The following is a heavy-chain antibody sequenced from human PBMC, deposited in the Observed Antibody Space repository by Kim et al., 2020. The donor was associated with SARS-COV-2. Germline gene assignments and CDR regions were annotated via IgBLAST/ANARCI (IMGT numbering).Heavy chain of an antibody. J-gene: IGHJ3*02. Sequence: GGSLRLSCAASGFTFSSYWMHWVRQAPGKGLVWVSRINSDGSSTSYADSVKGRFTISRDNAKNTLYLQMNSLRAEDTAVYYCARVHSSSWWNAFDIWGQGTMVTVSS. V-gene: IGHV3-74*01. CDR3: ARVHSSSWWNAFDI. CDR2: INSDGSST. CDR1: GFTFSSYW. D-gene: IGHD6-13*01.